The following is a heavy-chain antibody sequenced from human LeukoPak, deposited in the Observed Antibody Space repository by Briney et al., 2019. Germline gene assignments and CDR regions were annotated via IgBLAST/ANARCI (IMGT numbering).Heavy chain of an antibody. V-gene: IGHV3-23*01. CDR2: ISGSGGST. J-gene: IGHJ4*02. CDR3: AKYPRGGMVRVYYFDQ. CDR1: RFTFNSYA. Sequence: PGGCLRLSCAASRFTFNSYAMIWAPQAPGKGREWVSAISGSGGSTYYADAVKGRFTISRDNSKNTLYLQMNSLRAEHTPVYYCAKYPRGGMVRVYYFDQWAQVPLVTVSS. D-gene: IGHD3-10*01.